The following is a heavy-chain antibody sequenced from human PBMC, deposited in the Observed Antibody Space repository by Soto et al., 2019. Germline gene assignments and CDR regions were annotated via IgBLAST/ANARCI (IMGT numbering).Heavy chain of an antibody. Sequence: SETLSLTCTVSGGSISSYYWSWIRQPPGKGLEWIGYIYYSGSTNYNPSLKSRVTISVDTSKNQFSLKLSSVTAADTAVYYCAKVVGSWYDFTMREYFQHWGQGTLVTVSS. D-gene: IGHD6-13*01. CDR2: IYYSGST. J-gene: IGHJ1*01. V-gene: IGHV4-59*08. CDR3: AKVVGSWYDFTMREYFQH. CDR1: GGSISSYY.